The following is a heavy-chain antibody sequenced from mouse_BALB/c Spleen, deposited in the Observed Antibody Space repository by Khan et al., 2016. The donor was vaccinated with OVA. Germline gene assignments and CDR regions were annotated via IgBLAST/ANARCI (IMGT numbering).Heavy chain of an antibody. J-gene: IGHJ3*01. CDR2: IWSGGTT. CDR3: ARNYDYDEGLAY. V-gene: IGHV2-2*02. Sequence: VQLQESGPGLVQPSQSLSITCTVSGFSLTTYGVHWVRQSPGKGLEWLGVIWSGGTTDYSAAFISRLSITKDNSKSQVFFKMNSLQAKDTAIYYCARNYDYDEGLAYWGQGTLVTVSA. D-gene: IGHD2-4*01. CDR1: GFSLTTYG.